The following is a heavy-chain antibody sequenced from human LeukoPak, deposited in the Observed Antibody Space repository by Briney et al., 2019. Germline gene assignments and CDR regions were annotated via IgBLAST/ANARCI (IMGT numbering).Heavy chain of an antibody. CDR1: GFTFSYFW. Sequence: GGSLRLPCAASGFTFSYFWMSWVRQAPGKGLEWVANIKEDGSEKYYVDSVKGRFTISRDNAKNSLYLQMNSLRAEDTAVYYCAREYYYDSSGYGSFGYWGQGTLVTVSS. V-gene: IGHV3-7*01. J-gene: IGHJ4*02. D-gene: IGHD3-22*01. CDR3: AREYYYDSSGYGSFGY. CDR2: IKEDGSEK.